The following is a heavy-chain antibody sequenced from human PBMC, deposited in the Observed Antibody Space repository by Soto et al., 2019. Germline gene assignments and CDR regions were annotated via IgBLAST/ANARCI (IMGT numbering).Heavy chain of an antibody. D-gene: IGHD6-13*01. CDR3: ARGGPQLSAY. V-gene: IGHV1-46*01. CDR1: GYTFTSYY. J-gene: IGHJ4*02. Sequence: QVQLVQSGAEVKKPGASVKVSCKASGYTFTSYYMHWVRQAPGQGLEWMGIINPSGGSTSYAQKFQXXGXMXTDTSTSTVYMELSILGSEDRAVYYCARGGPQLSAYWGQGTLVTVSS. CDR2: INPSGGST.